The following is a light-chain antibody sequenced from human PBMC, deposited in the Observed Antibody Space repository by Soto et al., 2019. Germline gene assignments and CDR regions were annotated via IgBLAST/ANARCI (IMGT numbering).Light chain of an antibody. CDR1: SSNIGSNT. CDR2: NNN. V-gene: IGLV1-44*01. Sequence: QSALTQPPSASTTPGQRVTISCSGSSSNIGSNTVNWYQQLPGTAPKLLIYNNNQRPSGVPDRISGSKSATSASLAISGLQSEEEADYYCAAWDDSLNGVLFRGVTKVTVL. J-gene: IGLJ2*01. CDR3: AAWDDSLNGVL.